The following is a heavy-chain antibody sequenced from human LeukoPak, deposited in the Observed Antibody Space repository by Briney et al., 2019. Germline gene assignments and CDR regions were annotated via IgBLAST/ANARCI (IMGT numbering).Heavy chain of an antibody. Sequence: GGSLRLSCAASGFTFSSYGMHWVRQAPGKGLEWVAVIWYDGSNKYYADSVKGRFTISRDNSKNTLYLQMNSLRAEDTAVYYCARSGGITMIRDYYGMDVWGQGTTVTVSS. J-gene: IGHJ6*02. CDR2: IWYDGSNK. CDR3: ARSGGITMIRDYYGMDV. V-gene: IGHV3-33*01. D-gene: IGHD3-22*01. CDR1: GFTFSSYG.